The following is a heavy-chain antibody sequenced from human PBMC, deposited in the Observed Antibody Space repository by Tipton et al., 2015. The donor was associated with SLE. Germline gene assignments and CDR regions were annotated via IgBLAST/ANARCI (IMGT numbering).Heavy chain of an antibody. CDR1: GGSISSGSYY. V-gene: IGHV4-61*09. CDR2: IYTSGGT. Sequence: TLSLTCTVSGGSISSGSYYWSWIRQPAGKGLEWIGHIYTSGGTNYNPSLKSRVTISVDTSKNQFSLKLSSVTAADTAVYYCGGGNYFDYYMDVWGKGTAVNVSS. D-gene: IGHD3-22*01. CDR3: GGGNYFDYYMDV. J-gene: IGHJ6*03.